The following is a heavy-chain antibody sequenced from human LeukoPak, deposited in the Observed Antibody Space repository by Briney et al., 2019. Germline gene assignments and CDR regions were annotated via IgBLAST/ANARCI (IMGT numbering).Heavy chain of an antibody. CDR1: GFTFSSYS. CDR3: AKDGRLILLRVIYYFHY. D-gene: IGHD3-16*01. V-gene: IGHV3-23*01. Sequence: GGSLRLSCAASGFTFSSYSMSWVRQAPGKGLEWVSAISGSGGSTYYADSVKGRFTISRDNSKNTLYLQMNSLRAEDAAVYYCAKDGRLILLRVIYYFHYWGQGTLVTVSS. CDR2: ISGSGGST. J-gene: IGHJ4*02.